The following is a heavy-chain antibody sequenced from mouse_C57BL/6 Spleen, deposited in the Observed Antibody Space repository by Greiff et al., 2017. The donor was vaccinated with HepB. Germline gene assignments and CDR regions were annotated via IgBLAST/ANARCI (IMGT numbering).Heavy chain of an antibody. Sequence: EVQVVESGGDLVKPGGSLKLSCAASGFTFSSYGMSWVRQTPDKRLEWVATISSGGSYTYYPDSVKGRFTISRDNAKNTLYLQMSSLKSEDTAMYYCAGRYYDYDGAYWGQGTLVTVSA. CDR2: ISSGGSYT. J-gene: IGHJ3*01. V-gene: IGHV5-6*01. D-gene: IGHD2-4*01. CDR3: AGRYYDYDGAY. CDR1: GFTFSSYG.